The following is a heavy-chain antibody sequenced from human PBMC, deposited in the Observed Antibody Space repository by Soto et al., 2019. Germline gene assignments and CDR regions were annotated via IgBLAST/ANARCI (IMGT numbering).Heavy chain of an antibody. V-gene: IGHV3-30*18. D-gene: IGHD1-26*01. CDR1: GFTFSSYG. CDR2: ISYDGSNK. Sequence: GGSLRLSCAASGFTFSSYGMHWVRQAPGKGLEWVAVISYDGSNKYYADSVKGRFTISRDNSKNTLYLQMNSLRAEDTAVYYCAKDGERYYFDYWGQGTLVTVSS. CDR3: AKDGERYYFDY. J-gene: IGHJ4*02.